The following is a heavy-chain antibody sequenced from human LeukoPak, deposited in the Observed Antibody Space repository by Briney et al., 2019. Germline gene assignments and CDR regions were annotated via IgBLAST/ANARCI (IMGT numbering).Heavy chain of an antibody. CDR1: GFPFSSYW. CDR2: FNSDGSST. J-gene: IGHJ3*02. CDR3: ARAMAVAARIVGFDI. Sequence: PSGGSLRLSCAASGFPFSSYWVHWVREAPGKGVVWVSRFNSDGSSTRYADSVKSRFTTSRDNAKNTLYLQMNSLRAEDTAVYYCARAMAVAARIVGFDISGQGTMVTVSS. V-gene: IGHV3-74*01. D-gene: IGHD6-19*01.